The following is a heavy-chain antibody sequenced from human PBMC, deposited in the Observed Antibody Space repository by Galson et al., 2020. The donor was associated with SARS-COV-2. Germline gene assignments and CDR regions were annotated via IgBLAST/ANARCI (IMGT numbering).Heavy chain of an antibody. CDR1: GGSISSYY. V-gene: IGHV4-59*08. Sequence: ETSETLSLTCTVSGGSISSYYWSWIRQPPGKGLEWIGYIYYSGSTNYNPSLKSRVTISVDTSKNQFSLKLSSVTAADTAVYYCARHGGITIFGVVIIGAVDIWGQGTMVTVSS. CDR3: ARHGGITIFGVVIIGAVDI. D-gene: IGHD3-3*01. CDR2: IYYSGST. J-gene: IGHJ3*02.